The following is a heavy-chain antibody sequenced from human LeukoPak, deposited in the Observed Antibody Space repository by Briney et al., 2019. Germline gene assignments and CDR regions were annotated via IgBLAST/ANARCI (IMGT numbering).Heavy chain of an antibody. CDR3: AKGGYYDSSGYYWERISYYLDY. Sequence: PGGSLRLSCAASGFTFSSYGMHWVRQAPGKGLEGVAVIWYDGSNKYYADSVKGRFTISRDNSKNTLYLQMNSLRAEETAVYYCAKGGYYDSSGYYWERISYYLDYWGQGTLVTVSS. J-gene: IGHJ4*02. CDR2: IWYDGSNK. V-gene: IGHV3-33*06. CDR1: GFTFSSYG. D-gene: IGHD3-22*01.